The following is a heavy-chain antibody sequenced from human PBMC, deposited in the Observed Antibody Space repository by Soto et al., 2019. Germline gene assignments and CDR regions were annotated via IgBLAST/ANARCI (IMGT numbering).Heavy chain of an antibody. CDR2: IYYSGST. V-gene: IGHV4-31*03. D-gene: IGHD6-13*01. CDR3: ARVVLGQQLEMSDYYDSYGMDV. CDR1: GGSISSGGYY. J-gene: IGHJ6*02. Sequence: QVQLQESGPGLVKPSQTLSLTCTVSGGSISSGGYYWSWIRQHPGKGLEWIGYIYYSGSTYYNPSLKSRGTVTVDASKNQYSLKLRPMTAADTAVYYCARVVLGQQLEMSDYYDSYGMDVWGQGTTVTVSS.